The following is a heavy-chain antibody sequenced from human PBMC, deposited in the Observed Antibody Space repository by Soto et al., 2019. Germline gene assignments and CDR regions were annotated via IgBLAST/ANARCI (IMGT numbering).Heavy chain of an antibody. CDR2: ISYSGST. CDR3: ARADPDASVGY. D-gene: IGHD3-16*01. V-gene: IGHV4-59*11. J-gene: IGHJ4*02. Sequence: SETLSLTCTVSGGSMSSHYWTWLRQPPGKGLEWIGYISYSGSTYYNPSLKSRVTISADTSRNQFSPKLSSVIAADTAVYYCARADPDASVGYWGQGILVTVSS. CDR1: GGSMSSHY.